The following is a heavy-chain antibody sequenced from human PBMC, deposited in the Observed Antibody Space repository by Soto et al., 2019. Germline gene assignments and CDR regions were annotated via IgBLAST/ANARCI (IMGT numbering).Heavy chain of an antibody. CDR2: IYYSGST. Sequence: RSETLSLTCTVSGGSISSGEYYWSWIRQPPGKGLEWIGYIYYSGSTYYNPSLKRRVTISVDTSKNQFSLKLSSVTAADTAVYYCARVVKQQLRWGYYFDYWGQGTLVTVSS. CDR1: GGSISSGEYY. V-gene: IGHV4-30-4*01. D-gene: IGHD6-13*01. J-gene: IGHJ4*02. CDR3: ARVVKQQLRWGYYFDY.